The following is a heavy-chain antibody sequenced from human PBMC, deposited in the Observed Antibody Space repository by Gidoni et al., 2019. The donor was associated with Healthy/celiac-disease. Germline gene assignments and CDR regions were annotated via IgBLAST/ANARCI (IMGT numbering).Heavy chain of an antibody. CDR2: ISSSGSTI. CDR3: ARGLRRYFDL. Sequence: EVQLVESGGGLVQPGGCLRLSCAASGFTFSSYEMNWVRQAPGQGLEWVAYISSSGSTIYYADSVNGRCTISRDNAKNSLYLQMNSLRAEDTAGYYCARGLRRYFDLWGRGTLVTVSS. D-gene: IGHD3-16*01. V-gene: IGHV3-48*03. J-gene: IGHJ2*01. CDR1: GFTFSSYE.